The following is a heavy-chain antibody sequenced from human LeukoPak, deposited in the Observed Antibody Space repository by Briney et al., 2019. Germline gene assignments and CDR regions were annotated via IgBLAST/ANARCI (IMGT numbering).Heavy chain of an antibody. V-gene: IGHV4-59*01. J-gene: IGHJ4*02. CDR3: ARGPVGYSSRWYNFDY. D-gene: IGHD6-13*01. Sequence: SETLSLTCTVSVGSINNYYWSWIRQPPGQGLEWIGYIYYSGNTNYNPSLKSRVTISVDTSKNQFSLKLSSVTAADTAVYYCARGPVGYSSRWYNFDYWGQGTLVTVSS. CDR1: VGSINNYY. CDR2: IYYSGNT.